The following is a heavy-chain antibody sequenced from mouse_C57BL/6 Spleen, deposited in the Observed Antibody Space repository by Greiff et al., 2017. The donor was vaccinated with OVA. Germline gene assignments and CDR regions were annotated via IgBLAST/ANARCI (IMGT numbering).Heavy chain of an antibody. CDR2: IYPGDGDT. D-gene: IGHD3-3*01. V-gene: IGHV1-82*01. Sequence: QVQLQQSGPELVKPGASVKISCKASGYAFSSSWMNWVKQRPGKGLERIGRIYPGDGDTNYNGKFKGKATLTADKSSSTAYMQLSSLTSEDSAVYFCARDEGSYYFDYWGQGTTLTVSS. CDR1: GYAFSSSW. CDR3: ARDEGSYYFDY. J-gene: IGHJ2*01.